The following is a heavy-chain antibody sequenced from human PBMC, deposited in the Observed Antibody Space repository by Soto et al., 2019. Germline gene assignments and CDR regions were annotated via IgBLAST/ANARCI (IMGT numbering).Heavy chain of an antibody. V-gene: IGHV3-48*02. CDR2: ISSSSSTI. CDR3: ARDYYGSGSFNPLDY. Sequence: GGSMRLSCAASGFTFSSYSMNWFRQAPGKGLEWVSCISSSSSTIYYADSVKGRFTISRDTAKNSLYLQMNSLRDEDTAVYYCARDYYGSGSFNPLDYWGQGTLVTVSS. J-gene: IGHJ4*02. D-gene: IGHD3-10*01. CDR1: GFTFSSYS.